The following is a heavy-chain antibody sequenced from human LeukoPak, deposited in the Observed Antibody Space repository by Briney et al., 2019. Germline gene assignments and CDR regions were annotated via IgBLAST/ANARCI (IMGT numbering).Heavy chain of an antibody. Sequence: GGSLRLSCAASGFTFSSYAMSWVRQAPGKGLEWVSAISGSGGSIYYADSVKGRFTISRDNSKNTLYLQMNSLRAEDTAVYYCAKDQAVAGKGWYFDYWGQGTLVTVSS. CDR1: GFTFSSYA. V-gene: IGHV3-23*01. D-gene: IGHD6-19*01. J-gene: IGHJ4*02. CDR3: AKDQAVAGKGWYFDY. CDR2: ISGSGGSI.